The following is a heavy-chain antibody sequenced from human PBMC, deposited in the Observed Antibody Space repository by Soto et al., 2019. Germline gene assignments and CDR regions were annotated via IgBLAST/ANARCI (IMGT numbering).Heavy chain of an antibody. D-gene: IGHD3-3*01. V-gene: IGHV4-30-4*01. CDR3: ARQDGGYGFWSGYPF. CDR1: GGSISSGDYY. J-gene: IGHJ4*01. Sequence: SETLSLPCTVSGGSISSGDYYWNWIRHPPGKGLEWIGYINYSGSTYYNPSLKSRVTISVDTSKNQFSLKVRSVTAADTAVYYCARQDGGYGFWSGYPFWGQGTLVTVSS. CDR2: INYSGST.